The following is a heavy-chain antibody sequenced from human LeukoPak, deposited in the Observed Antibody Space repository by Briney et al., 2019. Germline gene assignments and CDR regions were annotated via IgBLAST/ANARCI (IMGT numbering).Heavy chain of an antibody. J-gene: IGHJ4*02. CDR1: GFTFSSYW. CDR2: IDTDGSST. CDR3: TRGYVGIDY. D-gene: IGHD5-12*01. Sequence: PGGSLRISCAASGFTFSSYWMHWVRQTPEKGLVWVSRIDTDGSSTIYADSVKGRFTISRDNAKNTLFLQMNSLRADDTAVYYCTRGYVGIDYWGQGTLVTVSS. V-gene: IGHV3-74*01.